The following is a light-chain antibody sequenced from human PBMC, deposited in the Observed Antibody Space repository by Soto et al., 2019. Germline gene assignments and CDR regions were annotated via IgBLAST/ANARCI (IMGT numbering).Light chain of an antibody. CDR3: QQYNNWPQT. CDR2: DAS. Sequence: EILLTQSPSTLALSPGERATLSCRASQSVSNYLGWYQQKPGQAPRLLIYDASNRSTGIPARFSGSGSGTEFTLTISSLQSEDFAVYYCQQYNNWPQTFGQGTKVDIK. CDR1: QSVSNY. J-gene: IGKJ1*01. V-gene: IGKV3-11*01.